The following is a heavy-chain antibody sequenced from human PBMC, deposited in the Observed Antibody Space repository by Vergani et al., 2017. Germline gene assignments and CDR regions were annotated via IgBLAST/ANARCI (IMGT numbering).Heavy chain of an antibody. CDR2: IQFDGSNQ. J-gene: IGHJ4*02. CDR1: GFTLSNYD. CDR3: AKHFRGWGSDY. Sequence: QVQLVESGGGVVQRGGSLRLSCVTSGFTLSNYDMQWIRQGPGKGLEFVAFIQFDGSNQYYADSVQGRFTLSRDYSKNTLYLKRNSLRTDDTATYYCAKHFRGWGSDYWGQGTQVTVSS. D-gene: IGHD3-16*01. V-gene: IGHV3-30*02.